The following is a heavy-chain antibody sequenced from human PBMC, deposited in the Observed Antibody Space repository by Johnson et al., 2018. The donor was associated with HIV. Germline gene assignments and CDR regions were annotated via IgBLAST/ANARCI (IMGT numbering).Heavy chain of an antibody. CDR2: ISYDGSNK. V-gene: IGHV3-30*04. CDR3: AREGELGRDAFDI. CDR1: GFTFSSYA. J-gene: IGHJ3*02. D-gene: IGHD1-7*01. Sequence: QVQLVESGGGLVKPGGSLRLSCAASGFTFSSYAMHWVRQALGKGLEWVAVISYDGSNKYYADSVRGRFTISRDNAKNSLYLQMNSLRAEDTAVYYCAREGELGRDAFDIWGQWTMVTVSS.